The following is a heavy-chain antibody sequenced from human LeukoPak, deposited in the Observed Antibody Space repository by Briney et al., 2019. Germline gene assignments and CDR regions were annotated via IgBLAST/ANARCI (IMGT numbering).Heavy chain of an antibody. CDR1: GFTFNEYA. D-gene: IGHD5-24*01. J-gene: IGHJ4*02. CDR3: ARVRGRWLQPFDY. Sequence: GGSLRLSCAASGFTFNEYAMSWVRQAPGEGREGVSSIRGSGGRTNYADSVTGRFTISRDNSKNTLYLQMGSLRAEDMAVYYCARVRGRWLQPFDYWGQGTLVTVSS. CDR2: IRGSGGRT. V-gene: IGHV3-23*01.